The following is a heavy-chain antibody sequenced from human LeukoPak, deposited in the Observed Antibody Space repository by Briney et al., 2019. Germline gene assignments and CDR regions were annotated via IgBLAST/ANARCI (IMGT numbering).Heavy chain of an antibody. CDR2: ISGSGGST. CDR3: ARDWGYCSSTSCYHLSDY. D-gene: IGHD2-2*01. Sequence: GGSLRLSCAASGFTFSSYAMSWVRQAPGKGLEWVSAISGSGGSTYYADSVKGRFTISRDNAKNSLYLQMNSLRAEDTAVYYCARDWGYCSSTSCYHLSDYWGQGTLVTVSS. J-gene: IGHJ4*02. CDR1: GFTFSSYA. V-gene: IGHV3-23*01.